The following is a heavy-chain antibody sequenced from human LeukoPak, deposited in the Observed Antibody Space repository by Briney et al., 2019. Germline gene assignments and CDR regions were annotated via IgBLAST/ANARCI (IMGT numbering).Heavy chain of an antibody. J-gene: IGHJ4*02. CDR3: ARDEGITMVRGVIDY. V-gene: IGHV1-18*01. Sequence: ASVKVSCKASGYTFTSYGISWVRQAPGQGLEWMGWTSAYNGNTNYAQKLQGRVTMTTDTSTSTAYMEPRSLRSDDTAVYYCARDEGITMVRGVIDYWGQGTLVTVSS. D-gene: IGHD3-10*01. CDR2: TSAYNGNT. CDR1: GYTFTSYG.